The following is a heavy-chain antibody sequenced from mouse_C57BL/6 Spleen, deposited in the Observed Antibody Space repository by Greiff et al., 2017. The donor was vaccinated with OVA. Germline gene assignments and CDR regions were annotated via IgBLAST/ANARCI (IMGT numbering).Heavy chain of an antibody. J-gene: IGHJ1*03. D-gene: IGHD4-1*01. CDR2: IRNKANGYTT. Sequence: DVMLVESGGGLVQPGGSLSLSCAASGFTFTDYYMSWVRQPPGKALEWLGFIRNKANGYTTEYSASVKGRFTISRDNSQSILYLQMNALRAEDSATYYCARSSGTGYFDVWGTGTTVTVSS. CDR1: GFTFTDYY. V-gene: IGHV7-3*01. CDR3: ARSSGTGYFDV.